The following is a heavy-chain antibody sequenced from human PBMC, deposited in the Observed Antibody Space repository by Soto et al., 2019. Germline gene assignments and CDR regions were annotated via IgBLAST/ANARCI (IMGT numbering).Heavy chain of an antibody. CDR3: ARPDGDYAYYYYRDV. CDR2: ISSSSSTI. D-gene: IGHD4-17*01. J-gene: IGHJ6*03. Sequence: EVQLVESGGGLVQPGGSLRLSCAASGFTFSSYSMNWVRQAPGKGLEWVSYISSSSSTIYYADSVKGRFTISRDNAKNSLYLQMNSLRAEDTAGYYCARPDGDYAYYYYRDVWGKGTTVTVSS. CDR1: GFTFSSYS. V-gene: IGHV3-48*01.